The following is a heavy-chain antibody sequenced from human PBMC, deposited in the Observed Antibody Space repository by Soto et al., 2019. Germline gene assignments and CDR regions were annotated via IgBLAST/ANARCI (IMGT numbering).Heavy chain of an antibody. V-gene: IGHV1-18*01. Sequence: ASVKVSCKASGYTFSSYGISWVRQAPGQGLEWMGWISASNGNTKNAQKFQGRVTMTADKSTSTAYMELSSLRSEDTAIYYCASSYGSGYRAFDYWGQGALVTVSS. J-gene: IGHJ4*02. CDR2: ISASNGNT. CDR1: GYTFSSYG. D-gene: IGHD3-10*01. CDR3: ASSYGSGYRAFDY.